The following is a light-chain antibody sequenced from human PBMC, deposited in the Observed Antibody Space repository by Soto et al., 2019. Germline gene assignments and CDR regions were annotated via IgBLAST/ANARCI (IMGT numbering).Light chain of an antibody. CDR1: SSDVGAYDY. V-gene: IGLV2-14*03. Sequence: QSVLTQPASVSGSPGQWITISSTGTSSDVGAYDYVSWYQQHPGEVPKLMIFDVSDRPSGVSNRFSGSKSGNTASLTISGLQAEDEADYYCSSFTTSTSYVFGTGTKLTVL. CDR2: DVS. CDR3: SSFTTSTSYV. J-gene: IGLJ1*01.